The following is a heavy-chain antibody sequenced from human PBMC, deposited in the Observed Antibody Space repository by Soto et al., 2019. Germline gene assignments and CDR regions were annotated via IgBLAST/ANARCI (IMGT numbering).Heavy chain of an antibody. Sequence: GASETVSCKASGYTFTSYGISWVRQAPGQGLEWMGWISAYNGNTNYAQKLQGRVTMTTDTSTSTAYMELRSLGVEDPAVYYCANKSGIAVPRYYVDLWGQGTLVTVSS. V-gene: IGHV1-18*01. CDR3: ANKSGIAVPRYYVDL. CDR1: GYTFTSYG. CDR2: ISAYNGNT. J-gene: IGHJ4*02. D-gene: IGHD3-10*01.